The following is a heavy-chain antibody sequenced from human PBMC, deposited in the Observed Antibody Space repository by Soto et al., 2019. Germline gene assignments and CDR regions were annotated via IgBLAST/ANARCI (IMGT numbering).Heavy chain of an antibody. J-gene: IGHJ4*02. D-gene: IGHD1-7*01. CDR2: ISTYNGNP. CDR1: GYIFTSQG. Sequence: QIQLVQSGAEVKKPGASVKVSCKASGYIFTSQGISWVRQAPGQGLEWMGWISTYNGNPNYAQKLQGRVTMTTNTSTTTAFLELSSLTSDDSAVYYCASGRTRALDYWGQGTPVIVSS. V-gene: IGHV1-18*01. CDR3: ASGRTRALDY.